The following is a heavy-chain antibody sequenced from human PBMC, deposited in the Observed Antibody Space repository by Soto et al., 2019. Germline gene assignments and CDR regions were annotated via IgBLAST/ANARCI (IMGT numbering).Heavy chain of an antibody. CDR3: AKDRNCSRIDCWGFSDS. CDR1: GFTFSSYA. D-gene: IGHD2-2*01. CDR2: ISISGGSP. J-gene: IGHJ4*02. Sequence: EVQLLESGGGLVQPGGSLRLSCAASGFTFSSYAMSWVRQAPGKGLEWVSVISISGGSPYYADSVRGRFTISRDNSKNTLYMQMNSLRAEDTAIYYCAKDRNCSRIDCWGFSDSWGQGTLVTVSS. V-gene: IGHV3-23*01.